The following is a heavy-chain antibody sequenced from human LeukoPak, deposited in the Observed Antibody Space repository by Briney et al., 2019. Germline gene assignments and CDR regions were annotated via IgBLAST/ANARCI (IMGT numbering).Heavy chain of an antibody. CDR3: ARVPSRRVPPTFSYDRRNYFDY. CDR1: GGSISSYY. J-gene: IGHJ4*02. D-gene: IGHD3-22*01. CDR2: INHSGST. Sequence: SETLSLTCTVSGGSISSYYWSWIRQPPGKGLEWIGEINHSGSTNYNPSLKSRVTISVDTSKNQFSLKLSSVIAADTAVYYCARVPSRRVPPTFSYDRRNYFDYWGQGTLVTVSS. V-gene: IGHV4-34*01.